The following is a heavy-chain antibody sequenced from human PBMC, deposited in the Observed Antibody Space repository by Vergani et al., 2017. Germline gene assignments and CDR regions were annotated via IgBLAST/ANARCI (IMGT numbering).Heavy chain of an antibody. J-gene: IGHJ6*02. V-gene: IGHV3-72*01. D-gene: IGHD3-16*02. CDR1: GFTFSDHY. CDR3: ARTRTYYEYVWGSDLMYGMDV. CDR2: TRNKANSYTT. Sequence: EVQLLESGGGLVKPGGSLRLSCAASGFTFSDHYMDWVRQAPGKGLEWVGRTRNKANSYTTEYAASVKGRFTIARDDSKNSLYLQMNSLKTEDTAVYYCARTRTYYEYVWGSDLMYGMDVWGQGTTVTVSS.